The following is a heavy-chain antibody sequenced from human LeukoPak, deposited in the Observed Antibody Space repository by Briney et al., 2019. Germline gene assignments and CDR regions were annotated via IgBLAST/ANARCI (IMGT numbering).Heavy chain of an antibody. D-gene: IGHD2-2*01. V-gene: IGHV4-59*12. CDR3: ARGRRRYCSSTSCLYYYYMDV. CDR2: IYHSGST. J-gene: IGHJ6*03. CDR1: GGSISSYY. Sequence: SETLSLTCTVSGGSISSYYWSWIRQPPGKGLEWIGYIYHSGSTYYNPSLKSRVTISVDRSKNQFSLKLSSVTAADTAVYYCARGRRRYCSSTSCLYYYYMDVWGKGTTVTVSS.